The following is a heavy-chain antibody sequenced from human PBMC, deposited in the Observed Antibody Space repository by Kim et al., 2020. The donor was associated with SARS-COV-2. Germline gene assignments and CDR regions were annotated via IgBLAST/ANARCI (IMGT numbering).Heavy chain of an antibody. V-gene: IGHV1-69*13. D-gene: IGHD2-21*02. J-gene: IGHJ5*02. CDR3: AVAYCGGDCYYWFDP. Sequence: SVKVSCKASGGTFSSYAISWVRQAPGQGLEWMGGIIPIFGTANYAQKFQGRVTITADESTSTAYIELSSLRSEDTAVYYCAVAYCGGDCYYWFDPWGQGTLVTVSS. CDR1: GGTFSSYA. CDR2: IIPIFGTA.